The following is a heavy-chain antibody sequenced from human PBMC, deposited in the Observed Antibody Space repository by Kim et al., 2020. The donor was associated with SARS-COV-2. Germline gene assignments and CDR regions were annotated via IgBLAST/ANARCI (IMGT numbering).Heavy chain of an antibody. V-gene: IGHV3-20*01. Sequence: STGYADFVKGRFTISRENAQNPLFLQMNSPGAEDTALYHCVRGYAGGPFDLWGQGTLVTVSS. J-gene: IGHJ4*02. CDR3: VRGYAGGPFDL. CDR2: ST. D-gene: IGHD3-16*01.